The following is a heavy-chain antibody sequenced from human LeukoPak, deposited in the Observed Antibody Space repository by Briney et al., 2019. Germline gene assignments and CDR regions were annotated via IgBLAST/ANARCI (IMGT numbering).Heavy chain of an antibody. V-gene: IGHV3-30-3*01. Sequence: GGSLRLSCAASGFTFSSYAMHWVRQAPGKGLEWVAVISYDGSNKYYADSVKGRFTISRDNSKNTLYLQMNSLRAEDTAVYYCARGEAESNPEYYFDYWGQGTLVTVSS. CDR1: GFTFSSYA. CDR2: ISYDGSNK. CDR3: ARGEAESNPEYYFDY. D-gene: IGHD1-14*01. J-gene: IGHJ4*02.